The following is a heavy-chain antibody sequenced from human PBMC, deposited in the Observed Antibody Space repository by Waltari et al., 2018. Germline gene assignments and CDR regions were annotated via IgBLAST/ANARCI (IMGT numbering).Heavy chain of an antibody. CDR3: ARQWIDGLLTDYYNPWDS. D-gene: IGHD3-9*01. CDR2: VEYSGTA. J-gene: IGHJ4*02. CDR1: GVPVDSSSYY. Sequence: QLQLHESGPGLVKSSETLSLTCTVSGVPVDSSSYYWGWTRQPPGKGLEWIGNVEYSGTAHCNPSLKHLVSLSVDISQNQFSLGLASVTAADTATYYCARQWIDGLLTDYYNPWDSWGQGTPVTVSS. V-gene: IGHV4-39*01.